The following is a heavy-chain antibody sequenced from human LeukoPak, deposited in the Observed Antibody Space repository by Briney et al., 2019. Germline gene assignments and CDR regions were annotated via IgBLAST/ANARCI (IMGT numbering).Heavy chain of an antibody. CDR3: ARVLRYCSGGNCYSGGLGYMDV. D-gene: IGHD2-15*01. V-gene: IGHV3-48*03. J-gene: IGHJ6*03. CDR2: ISSSGSTI. Sequence: GESLKISCAASGFTFSSYEMNWVRQAPGKGLEWASYISSSGSTIYYADSVKGRFTISRDNARNSLFLQMNSLRAEDTAVYYCARVLRYCSGGNCYSGGLGYMDVWGKGTTVTISS. CDR1: GFTFSSYE.